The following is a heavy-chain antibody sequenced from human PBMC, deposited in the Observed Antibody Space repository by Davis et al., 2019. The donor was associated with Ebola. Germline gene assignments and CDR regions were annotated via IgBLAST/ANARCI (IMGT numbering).Heavy chain of an antibody. V-gene: IGHV3-48*02. D-gene: IGHD2-21*02. CDR1: GFTFSSYG. J-gene: IGHJ2*01. CDR3: ARDSEVTAIGLYWYFDL. Sequence: GESLKISCAASGFTFSSYGMHWVRQAPGKGLEWVSYISSSSSTIYYADSVKGRFTISRDNAKNSLYLQMNSLRDEDTAVYYCARDSEVTAIGLYWYFDLWGRGTLVTVSS. CDR2: ISSSSSTI.